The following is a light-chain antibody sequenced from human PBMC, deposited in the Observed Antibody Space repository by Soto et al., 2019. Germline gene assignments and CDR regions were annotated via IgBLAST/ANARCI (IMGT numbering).Light chain of an antibody. CDR1: QSVSSY. CDR3: QQRSNWPQIT. Sequence: EILLTPSPAALSVSPADRASLSCRASQSVSSYLAWYQQKPGQAPRLLIYDASNRATGVPARFSGSGSGTDFTLAISSLEPEDFAVYYCQQRSNWPQITFGQGTRLEI. J-gene: IGKJ5*01. V-gene: IGKV3-11*01. CDR2: DAS.